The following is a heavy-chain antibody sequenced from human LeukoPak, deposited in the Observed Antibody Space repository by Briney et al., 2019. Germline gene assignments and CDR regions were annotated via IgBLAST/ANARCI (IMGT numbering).Heavy chain of an antibody. CDR1: GGSISSYS. CDR2: IYYSGST. D-gene: IGHD3-22*01. CDR3: ARGRTYYDSGGYYYPFDY. V-gene: IGHV4-59*01. J-gene: IGHJ4*02. Sequence: SETLSLTCTVSGGSISSYSWSWIRQPPGKGLEWIGYIYYSGSTNYNPSLKSRVTISEDTSKNQYSLKLSSVTAADTAVYYCARGRTYYDSGGYYYPFDYWGQGTLVTVSS.